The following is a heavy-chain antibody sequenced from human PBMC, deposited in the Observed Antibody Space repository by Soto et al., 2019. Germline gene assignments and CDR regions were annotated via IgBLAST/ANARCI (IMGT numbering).Heavy chain of an antibody. D-gene: IGHD3-16*01. Sequence: QVQLVQSGAEVKKPGASVKVSCKASGYTFTNFGISWVRQAPGQGLEWMGWISAYNGNTNYAQNFQGRVTMTTDTYTSTAYMEPRGLRSDDTAVYYWARGGTPIDSWGQGTLVTVSS. CDR3: ARGGTPIDS. CDR1: GYTFTNFG. CDR2: ISAYNGNT. V-gene: IGHV1-18*01. J-gene: IGHJ4*02.